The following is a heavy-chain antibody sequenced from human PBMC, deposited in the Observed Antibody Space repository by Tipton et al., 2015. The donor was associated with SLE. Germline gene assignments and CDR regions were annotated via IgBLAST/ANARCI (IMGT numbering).Heavy chain of an antibody. CDR3: ARGNSEQQLGGYFDY. D-gene: IGHD6-13*01. V-gene: IGHV3-48*01. CDR2: ISSSSSTI. Sequence: SLRLSCAASGFTFSSYSMNWVRQAPGKGLEWVSYISSSSSTIYYADSVKGRFTISRDNAKNSLYLQMNSLRAEDTAVYYCARGNSEQQLGGYFDYWGQGTLVTVSS. CDR1: GFTFSSYS. J-gene: IGHJ4*02.